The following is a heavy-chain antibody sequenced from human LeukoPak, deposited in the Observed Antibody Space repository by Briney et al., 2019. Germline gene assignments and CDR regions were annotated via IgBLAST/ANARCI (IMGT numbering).Heavy chain of an antibody. J-gene: IGHJ4*02. Sequence: GGSLRLSCAASGFTFSTYGMSWARQAPGKGLEWVSGISASGDNTYYADSVKGRFTISRDNSKNTLFLQMSSLRAEDTAIYYCAKDLTNYYDSSGSDYWGQGTLVTVSS. CDR1: GFTFSTYG. V-gene: IGHV3-23*01. D-gene: IGHD3-22*01. CDR2: ISASGDNT. CDR3: AKDLTNYYDSSGSDY.